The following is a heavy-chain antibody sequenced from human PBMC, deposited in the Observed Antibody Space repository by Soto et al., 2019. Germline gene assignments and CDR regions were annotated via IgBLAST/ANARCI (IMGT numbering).Heavy chain of an antibody. CDR3: ARSLNRGYSGYAKSSMGYFDL. Sequence: QVQLQQWGAGLLKPSETLSLTCAVYGGSFSGYYWSWIRQPPGKGLEWIGEINHSGSTNYNPSLKSRVTISVDTSKNQFSLKLSSVTAADTAVYYCARSLNRGYSGYAKSSMGYFDLWGRGTLVTVSS. D-gene: IGHD5-12*01. CDR2: INHSGST. V-gene: IGHV4-34*01. CDR1: GGSFSGYY. J-gene: IGHJ2*01.